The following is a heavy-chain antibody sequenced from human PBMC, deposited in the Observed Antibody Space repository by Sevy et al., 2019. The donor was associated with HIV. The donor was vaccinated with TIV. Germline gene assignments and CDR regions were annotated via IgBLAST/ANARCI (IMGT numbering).Heavy chain of an antibody. CDR2: IKQDGSDK. V-gene: IGHV3-7*04. CDR3: VRVRAFLLFGELPRYRFDS. Sequence: GWSLGLSCVASGFTLSSYWMSWVRQVPGQGLEWVADIKQDGSDKNYLDSVKGRFTISRDNAKKSLYLQMNNLRVEDTALYYCVRVRAFLLFGELPRYRFDSWGQGTLLTVSS. J-gene: IGHJ4*02. CDR1: GFTLSSYW. D-gene: IGHD3-10*01.